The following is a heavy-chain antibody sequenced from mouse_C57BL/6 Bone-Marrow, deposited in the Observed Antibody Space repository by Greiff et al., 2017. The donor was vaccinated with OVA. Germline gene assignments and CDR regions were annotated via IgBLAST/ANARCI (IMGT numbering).Heavy chain of an antibody. CDR1: GYTFTDYY. D-gene: IGHD1-1*01. Sequence: QVQLQQSGPELVKPGASVKISCKASGYTFTDYYINWVKQRPGQGLEWIGWIFPGSGSTYYNEKFKGKATLTVDKSSSTAYMLLSSLTSEDSAVYFCARDDYYGSLWYFDVWGTGTTVTVSS. V-gene: IGHV1-75*01. J-gene: IGHJ1*03. CDR3: ARDDYYGSLWYFDV. CDR2: IFPGSGST.